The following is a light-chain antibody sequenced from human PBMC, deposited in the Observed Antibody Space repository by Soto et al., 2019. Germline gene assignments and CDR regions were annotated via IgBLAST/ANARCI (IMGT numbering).Light chain of an antibody. J-gene: IGKJ3*01. V-gene: IGKV1-39*01. CDR1: QGIRND. CDR2: AAS. Sequence: IQMTQSPSSLPASIGDRVTITCRASQGIRNDLDWFQQKPGKAPKLLIYAASNLQSGVPARFSGSGSGTDFTLTISSLQPEDFATYYCQQSYSTPFTFGPGTKVDIK. CDR3: QQSYSTPFT.